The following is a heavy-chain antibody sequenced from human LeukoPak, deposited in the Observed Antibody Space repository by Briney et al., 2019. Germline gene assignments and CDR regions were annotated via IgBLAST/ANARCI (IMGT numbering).Heavy chain of an antibody. CDR2: VYSTGHT. CDR1: DDSISTYY. D-gene: IGHD3-16*01. J-gene: IGHJ4*01. V-gene: IGHV4-59*08. CDR3: AKHRFGKPHFDY. Sequence: PSETLSLTCSVSDDSISTYYWSWLRQPQGKGPEWMGFVYSTGHTNYNPSLKSRVTMSLDTSKKQVSLELNSVTAADTAVYYFAKHRFGKPHFDYWGQGSLVTAAS.